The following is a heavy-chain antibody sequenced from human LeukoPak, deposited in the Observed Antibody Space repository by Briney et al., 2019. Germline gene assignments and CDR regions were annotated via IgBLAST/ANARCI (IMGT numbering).Heavy chain of an antibody. J-gene: IGHJ6*04. CDR3: AREAAPISTFGMDV. CDR1: GFTFSSYS. V-gene: IGHV3-21*01. Sequence: GGSLRLSCAASGFTFSSYSMNWVRQAPGKGLEWVSSISSRSSYIYYADSVKGRFTISRDNAKNSLYLQMNSLRAEDTAVYYCAREAAPISTFGMDVWGKGTTVTVSS. CDR2: ISSRSSYI.